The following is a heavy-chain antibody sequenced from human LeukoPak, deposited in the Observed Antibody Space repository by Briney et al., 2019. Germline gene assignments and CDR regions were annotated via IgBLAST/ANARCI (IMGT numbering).Heavy chain of an antibody. CDR3: ARGRSIAVAGDAFDI. D-gene: IGHD6-19*01. CDR2: ISAYNGNT. V-gene: IGHV1-18*01. CDR1: GYTFTSYG. J-gene: IGHJ3*02. Sequence: ASVKVSCKASGYTFTSYGISWVRQAPGQGLEWMGWISAYNGNTNYAQMLQGRVTMTTDTSTSTAYMELRSLRSDDTAVYYCARGRSIAVAGDAFDIWGQGTMVTVSS.